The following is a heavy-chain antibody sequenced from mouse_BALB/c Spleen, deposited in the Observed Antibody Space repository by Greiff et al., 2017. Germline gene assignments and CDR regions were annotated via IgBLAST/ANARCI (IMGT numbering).Heavy chain of an antibody. Sequence: EVMLVESGGGLVKPGGSLKLSCAASGFTFSSYTMSWVRQTPEKRLGWVATISSGGGNTYYPDSVKGRFTISRDNAKNNLYLQMSSLRSEDTALYYCARGGMITTGYAMDYWGQGTSVTVSS. D-gene: IGHD2-4*01. CDR2: ISSGGGNT. CDR1: GFTFSSYT. J-gene: IGHJ4*01. V-gene: IGHV5-9*03. CDR3: ARGGMITTGYAMDY.